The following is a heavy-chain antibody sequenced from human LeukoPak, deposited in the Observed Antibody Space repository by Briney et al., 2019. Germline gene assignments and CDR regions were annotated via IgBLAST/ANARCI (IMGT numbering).Heavy chain of an antibody. V-gene: IGHV3-13*01. CDR2: VGIAADT. D-gene: IGHD1-26*01. CDR1: GFTFSDHA. J-gene: IGHJ4*02. Sequence: GGSLRLSCAASGFTFSDHAMHWVRQAPGKGLEWVSAVGIAADTFYPGSVKGRFTISRENAKNSLYLQVNSLRVEDTAVYYCVRQKKSHGNFDYWGQGTLVTVSS. CDR3: VRQKKSHGNFDY.